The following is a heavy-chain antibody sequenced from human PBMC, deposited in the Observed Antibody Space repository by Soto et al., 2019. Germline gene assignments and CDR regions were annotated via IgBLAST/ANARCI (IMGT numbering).Heavy chain of an antibody. Sequence: GGSLRLSCAASGFTFSSYYMNWVRQAPGKGLEWVSAISTSSSYIYYADSVKGRFTISRDNAKNSLYLQMNSLRADDTAVYYCARDPIEQQNYYYYGMDVWGQGTTVTVSS. D-gene: IGHD6-13*01. V-gene: IGHV3-21*01. CDR2: ISTSSSYI. CDR1: GFTFSSYY. J-gene: IGHJ6*02. CDR3: ARDPIEQQNYYYYGMDV.